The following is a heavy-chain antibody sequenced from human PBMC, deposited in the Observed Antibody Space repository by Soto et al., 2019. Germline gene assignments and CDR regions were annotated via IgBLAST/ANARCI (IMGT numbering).Heavy chain of an antibody. CDR3: ARENYYDSSGYRIFDY. V-gene: IGHV1-69*13. CDR2: IIPIFGTA. CDR1: GGTFSSYA. J-gene: IGHJ4*02. Sequence: SVKVSCKASGGTFSSYAISWVRQAPGQGLGWMGGIIPIFGTANYAQKFQGRVTITADESTSTAYMELSSLRSEDTAVYYCARENYYDSSGYRIFDYWGQGTRVTVSS. D-gene: IGHD3-22*01.